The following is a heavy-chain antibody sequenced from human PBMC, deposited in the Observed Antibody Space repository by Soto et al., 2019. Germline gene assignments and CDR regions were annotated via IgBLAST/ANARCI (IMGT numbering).Heavy chain of an antibody. CDR3: AKDGSVAGYCGSTSCYAFDY. D-gene: IGHD2-2*01. CDR2: IYHSGST. J-gene: IGHJ4*02. V-gene: IGHV4-4*02. Sequence: PSETLSLTCAVSGGSISSSNWWSWVRQPPGKGLEWIGEIYHSGSTNYNPSLKSRVTISVDKSKNQFSPKLSSVTAADTAAYYCAKDGSVAGYCGSTSCYAFDYWGQGTLVTFSS. CDR1: GGSISSSNW.